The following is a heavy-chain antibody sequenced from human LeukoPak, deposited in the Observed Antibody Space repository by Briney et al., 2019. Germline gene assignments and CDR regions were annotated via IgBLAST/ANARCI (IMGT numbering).Heavy chain of an antibody. J-gene: IGHJ6*03. CDR3: TRAFGYSYGYYGYYYYMDV. D-gene: IGHD5-18*01. CDR1: GFTFSDHY. V-gene: IGHV3-72*01. CDR2: TRNKANSYTT. Sequence: PGGSLRLSCAASGFTFSDHYMDWVRRAPGKGLEWVGRTRNKANSYTTEYAASVKGRFTISRDDSKSIAYLQMNSLKTEDTAVYYCTRAFGYSYGYYGYYYYMDVWGKGTTVTISS.